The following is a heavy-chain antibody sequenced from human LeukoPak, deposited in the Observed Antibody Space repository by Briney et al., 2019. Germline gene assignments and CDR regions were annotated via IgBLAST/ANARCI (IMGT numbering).Heavy chain of an antibody. Sequence: GGSLRLSCAASGFTFSDYYMSWIRQAPGKGLEWVSYISSSGSTIYYADSVKGRFTISRDNAKNSLYLQMNSLRAEDTAVYYCARDRILSTTVTNGWSSVWFDPWGQGTLVTVSS. D-gene: IGHD4-17*01. CDR3: ARDRILSTTVTNGWSSVWFDP. J-gene: IGHJ5*02. CDR1: GFTFSDYY. CDR2: ISSSGSTI. V-gene: IGHV3-11*01.